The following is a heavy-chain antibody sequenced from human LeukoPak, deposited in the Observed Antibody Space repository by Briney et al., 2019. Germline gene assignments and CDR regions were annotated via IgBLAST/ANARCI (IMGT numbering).Heavy chain of an antibody. CDR3: ARHRDCSSGACYPDY. V-gene: IGHV5-10-1*01. CDR2: SAPSDSYT. CDR1: GYSFTSHW. Sequence: GESLKISCKGSGYSFTSHWLSWVRQMTGKGLEWMGRSAPSDSYTNYSPSFQGHVTISADKSISTAYLQWSSLKASDTAMYYCARHRDCSSGACYPDYWGQGTLVTVSS. J-gene: IGHJ4*02. D-gene: IGHD2-15*01.